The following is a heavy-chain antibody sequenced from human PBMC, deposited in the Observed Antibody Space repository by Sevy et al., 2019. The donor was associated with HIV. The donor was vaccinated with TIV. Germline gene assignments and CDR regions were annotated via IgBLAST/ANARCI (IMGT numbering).Heavy chain of an antibody. D-gene: IGHD3-10*01. CDR3: VRAGAFGTYDS. J-gene: IGHJ4*02. V-gene: IGHV3-7*01. CDR1: GFNFNKYG. CDR2: IKGDGSEK. Sequence: GGSLRLSCAASGFNFNKYGMRWVRQAPGKGLEYVASIKGDGSEKYYMDSVKGRFTISRDNAENSVHLQMNSLRAEDTAVYHCVRAGAFGTYDSWGQGTLVTVSS.